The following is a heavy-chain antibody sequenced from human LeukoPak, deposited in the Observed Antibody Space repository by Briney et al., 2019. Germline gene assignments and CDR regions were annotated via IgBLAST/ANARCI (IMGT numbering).Heavy chain of an antibody. CDR1: GGSISSGGYY. V-gene: IGHV4-31*03. CDR2: IYYSGST. D-gene: IGHD3-22*01. J-gene: IGHJ4*02. CDR3: ARDTGDSSGYYRPFDY. Sequence: SETLSLTCTVSGGSISSGGYYWSWIRQHPGKGLEWIVYIYYSGSTYYNPSLKSRVTISVDTSKNQFSLKLSSVTAADTAVYYCARDTGDSSGYYRPFDYWGQGTLVTVSS.